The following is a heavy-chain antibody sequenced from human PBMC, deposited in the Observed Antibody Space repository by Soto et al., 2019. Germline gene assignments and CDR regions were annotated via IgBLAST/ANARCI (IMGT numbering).Heavy chain of an antibody. Sequence: PGGSLRLSCAASGFTFDDYTMHWVRQAPGKGLEWVSGISWNSGSIGYADSVKGRFTISRDNAKNSLYLQMNSLRAEDTALYYCAIPSSNSGYAFDIWGQGTMVTVSS. CDR1: GFTFDDYT. V-gene: IGHV3-9*01. CDR3: AIPSSNSGYAFDI. J-gene: IGHJ3*02. D-gene: IGHD6-25*01. CDR2: ISWNSGSI.